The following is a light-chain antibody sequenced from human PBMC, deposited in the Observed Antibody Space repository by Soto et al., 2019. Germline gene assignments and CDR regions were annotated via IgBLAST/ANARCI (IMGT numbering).Light chain of an antibody. CDR2: DAS. J-gene: IGKJ2*01. CDR1: QSIRSW. V-gene: IGKV1-5*01. CDR3: QQYKSYSPYT. Sequence: DIPMTQSPSTLSASVGDNVTITCRASQSIRSWLAWYQQKPGKAPKLLIYDASSVESGVPSRFSGSGSGTEFTLTISSLQPDDFATYYCQQYKSYSPYTFGQGTKLEIK.